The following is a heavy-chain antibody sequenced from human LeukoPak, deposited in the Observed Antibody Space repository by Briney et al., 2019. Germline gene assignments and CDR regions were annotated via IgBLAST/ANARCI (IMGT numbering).Heavy chain of an antibody. CDR2: IYDSGTT. CDR1: GGSISTYY. Sequence: PAETLSLTCTVSGGSISTYYWSWIRQSPGKAMEWIGYIYDSGTTNYNPSLKSRVTISLDTSKNQFSLKLTSVTAADTAVYYCARHTGSVWSSFDSWGQVTLVTVSS. V-gene: IGHV4-59*08. CDR3: ARHTGSVWSSFDS. J-gene: IGHJ4*02. D-gene: IGHD6-19*01.